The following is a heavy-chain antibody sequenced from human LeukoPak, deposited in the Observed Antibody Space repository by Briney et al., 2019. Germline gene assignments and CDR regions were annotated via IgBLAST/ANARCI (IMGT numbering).Heavy chain of an antibody. CDR3: ARDVGFTDITMIVVVSPPDDAFDI. CDR2: ISSSSSYI. Sequence: PGGSLRLSCAASGFTFSSYSMNWVRQAPGKGLEWVSSISSSSSYIYYADSVKGRFTISRDNAKNSLYLQMNSLRAEDTAVYYCARDVGFTDITMIVVVSPPDDAFDIWGQGTMVTVSS. J-gene: IGHJ3*02. CDR1: GFTFSSYS. D-gene: IGHD3-22*01. V-gene: IGHV3-21*01.